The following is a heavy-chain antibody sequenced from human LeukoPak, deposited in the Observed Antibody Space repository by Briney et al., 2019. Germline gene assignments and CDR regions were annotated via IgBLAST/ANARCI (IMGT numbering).Heavy chain of an antibody. CDR1: GFPFNAYW. Sequence: PGGSLRLSCAASGFPFNAYWMTWVRQAPGKGLEWVAVISYDGSNKYYADSVKGRFTISRDNSKNTLYLQMNSLRAEDTAVYYCAKEPYYYDSSGFDYWGQGTLVTVSS. J-gene: IGHJ4*02. D-gene: IGHD3-22*01. CDR3: AKEPYYYDSSGFDY. V-gene: IGHV3-30*18. CDR2: ISYDGSNK.